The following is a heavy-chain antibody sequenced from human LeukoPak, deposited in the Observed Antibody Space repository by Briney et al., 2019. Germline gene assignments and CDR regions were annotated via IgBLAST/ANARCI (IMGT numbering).Heavy chain of an antibody. V-gene: IGHV4-34*01. J-gene: IGHJ6*03. CDR2: INHSGST. CDR3: ARGGVVRGVYYYYYMDV. Sequence: PSETLSLTCAVYGGSFSGYYWSWIRQPPGKGLEWIGEINHSGSTNYNPSLKSRVTISVDTSKNQFSLKLSSVTAADTAVYYCARGGVVRGVYYYYYMDVWGKGTTVTISS. CDR1: GGSFSGYY. D-gene: IGHD3-10*01.